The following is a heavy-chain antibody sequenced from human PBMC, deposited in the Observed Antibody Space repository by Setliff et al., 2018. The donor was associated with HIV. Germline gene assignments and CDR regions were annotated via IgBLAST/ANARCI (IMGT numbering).Heavy chain of an antibody. J-gene: IGHJ4*02. CDR2: IYHSGST. Sequence: PSETLSLTCAVSGYSISSGYYWGWIRQPPGKGLEWIGSIYHSGSTYYNPSLKSRVTRLVDTSKNQFSLKLSSVTAADTAAYYCARASREYTGYDYWYFDYWGQGTQVTAPQ. D-gene: IGHD5-12*01. V-gene: IGHV4-38-2*01. CDR3: ARASREYTGYDYWYFDY. CDR1: GYSISSGYY.